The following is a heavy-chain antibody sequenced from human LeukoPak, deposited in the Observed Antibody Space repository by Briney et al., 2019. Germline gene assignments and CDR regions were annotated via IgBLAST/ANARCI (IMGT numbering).Heavy chain of an antibody. J-gene: IGHJ4*02. Sequence: GATVKVSCKASGYTFTSYGISWVRQAPGQGLEWMGWISAYNGNTNYAQKLQGRVTMTTDTSTSTAYMELRSLRSDDTAVYYCARGLGYYGSGSYFYYFDYWGQGTLVTVSS. D-gene: IGHD3-10*01. CDR3: ARGLGYYGSGSYFYYFDY. V-gene: IGHV1-18*01. CDR1: GYTFTSYG. CDR2: ISAYNGNT.